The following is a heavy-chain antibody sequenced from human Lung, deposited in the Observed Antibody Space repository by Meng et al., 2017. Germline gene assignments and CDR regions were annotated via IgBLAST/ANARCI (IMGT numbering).Heavy chain of an antibody. J-gene: IGHJ4*02. D-gene: IGHD4-11*01. Sequence: QWGACLLKPSETLSLTCVVSGGSFSDYYWSWIRQPPGKGLEWIGEINHSGSTNYNPSLESRATISVDTSQNNLSLKLSSVTAADSAVYYCARGPTTMAHDFDYWGQGTLVTVSS. CDR2: INHSGST. CDR1: GGSFSDYY. CDR3: ARGPTTMAHDFDY. V-gene: IGHV4-34*01.